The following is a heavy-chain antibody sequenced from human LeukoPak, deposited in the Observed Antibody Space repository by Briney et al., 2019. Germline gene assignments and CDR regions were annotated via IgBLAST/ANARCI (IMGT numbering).Heavy chain of an antibody. D-gene: IGHD3-10*01. J-gene: IGHJ4*02. CDR2: ISYDGSNK. V-gene: IGHV3-30*18. CDR3: AKDVRALNNYGSGSSGFY. CDR1: GFTFSSYG. Sequence: PGGSLRLSCAASGFTFSSYGMHWVRQAPGKGLEWVAVISYDGSNKYYADPVKGRFTISRDNSKNTLYLQMNSLRVEDTAVYYCAKDVRALNNYGSGSSGFYWGQRTLVTVSS.